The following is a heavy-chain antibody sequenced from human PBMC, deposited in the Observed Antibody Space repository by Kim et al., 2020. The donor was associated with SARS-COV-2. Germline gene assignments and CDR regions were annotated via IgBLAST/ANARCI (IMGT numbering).Heavy chain of an antibody. CDR2: ISWDGDHT. CDR3: AGFYHDSSGHYYADY. D-gene: IGHD3-22*01. Sequence: GGSLRLSCAASGFIFDEYTMHWVRQPPGKSLEWVSLISWDGDHTFYADSVKGRFTISRDNSKRSLGLQMNSLRTEDTAFYYCAGFYHDSSGHYYADYWGQGTLVTVSS. CDR1: GFIFDEYT. V-gene: IGHV3-43*01. J-gene: IGHJ4*02.